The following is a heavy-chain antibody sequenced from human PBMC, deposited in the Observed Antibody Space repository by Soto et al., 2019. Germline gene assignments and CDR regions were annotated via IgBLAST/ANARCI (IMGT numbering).Heavy chain of an antibody. CDR2: IIPIFGTA. J-gene: IGHJ3*02. CDR1: GGTFSSYA. V-gene: IGHV1-69*01. D-gene: IGHD3-22*01. CDR3: ARDAYYYDSSCYYMAFDI. Sequence: QVQLVQSGAEVKKPGSSVKVSCKASGGTFSSYAISWVRQAPGQGLEWMGGIIPIFGTANYAQKFQGRVTITADESTSTAYMELSSLRSEDTAVYYCARDAYYYDSSCYYMAFDIWGQGTMVTVSS.